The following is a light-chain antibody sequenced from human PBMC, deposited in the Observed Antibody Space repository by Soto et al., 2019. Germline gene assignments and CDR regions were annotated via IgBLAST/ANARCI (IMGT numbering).Light chain of an antibody. V-gene: IGKV1-33*01. J-gene: IGKJ4*01. CDR1: QDISNY. Sequence: DLQMTQSPSSLSASVGDRVTITCQASQDISNYLNWYQQKPGKAPKLLIFDASSVEIGVPSRFSESGSETDFTFTISNLQPEDVATYYCQHYAELPLSFGGWTKVEIK. CDR2: DAS. CDR3: QHYAELPLS.